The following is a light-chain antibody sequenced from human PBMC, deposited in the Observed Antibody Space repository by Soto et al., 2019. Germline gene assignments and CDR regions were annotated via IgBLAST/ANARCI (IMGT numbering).Light chain of an antibody. V-gene: IGLV1-44*01. J-gene: IGLJ2*01. CDR1: SSNIGSNT. CDR3: AGWDDSLNGPV. CDR2: SNN. Sequence: QSVLTQPPSASVTPGQRVTISCSGSSSNIGSNTVNWYQQLPGTAPKLLIYSNNQRPSGVPDRFSGSKSGTSASLAISGLQSEDEADYYCAGWDDSLNGPVFGGGTKLTVL.